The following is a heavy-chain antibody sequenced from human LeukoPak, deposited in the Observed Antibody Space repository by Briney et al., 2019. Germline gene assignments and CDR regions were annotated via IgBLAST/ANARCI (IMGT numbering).Heavy chain of an antibody. CDR3: ARDHGAASSYFHFDY. D-gene: IGHD3-9*01. CDR2: INPSGGST. J-gene: IGHJ4*02. Sequence: ASVKVSCKASGYTFTSYYMHWVRQAPGQGLEWMGIINPSGGSTSYAQKFQGRVTTTRDTSTSTVYMELSSLRSEDTAVYYCARDHGAASSYFHFDYWGQGTLVTVSS. CDR1: GYTFTSYY. V-gene: IGHV1-46*01.